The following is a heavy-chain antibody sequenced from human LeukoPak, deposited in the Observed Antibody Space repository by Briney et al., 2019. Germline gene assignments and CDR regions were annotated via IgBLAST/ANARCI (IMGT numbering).Heavy chain of an antibody. CDR1: GYXFTTYW. Sequence: GESLKISCNGSGYXFTTYWISWVRQMPGKGLEWMGRIDPSDSYTNYSPSFQGHVTVSADKSITTAYLQWNSLKASDTAMYYCARQDRGFTDYWGQGTLVTVSS. J-gene: IGHJ4*02. CDR2: IDPSDSYT. D-gene: IGHD3-10*01. CDR3: ARQDRGFTDY. V-gene: IGHV5-10-1*01.